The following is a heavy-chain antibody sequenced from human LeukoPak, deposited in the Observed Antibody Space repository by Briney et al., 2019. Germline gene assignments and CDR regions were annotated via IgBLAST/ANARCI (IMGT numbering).Heavy chain of an antibody. CDR3: ARHARYSSSWYWFDP. J-gene: IGHJ5*02. Sequence: GAPLKISLRGSGSRFPSYWIGWVRRIPGKGLGGMGIIYPGESDTRYSPSFQGQVTTSADKSISTAYLQWSSLKASDTAMYYCARHARYSSSWYWFDPWGQGTLVTVSS. CDR1: GSRFPSYW. V-gene: IGHV5-51*01. CDR2: IYPGESDT. D-gene: IGHD6-13*01.